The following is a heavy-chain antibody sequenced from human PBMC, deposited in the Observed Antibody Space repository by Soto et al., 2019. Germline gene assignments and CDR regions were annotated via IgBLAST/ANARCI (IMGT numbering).Heavy chain of an antibody. CDR1: GYTFTSYA. V-gene: IGHV1-3*01. CDR3: ASSLPENNYYYYGMDV. J-gene: IGHJ6*02. Sequence: ASVKVSCKASGYTFTSYAMHWVRQAPGQRLEWMGWINAGNGNTKYSQKFQGRVTITRDTSASTAYMELSSLRSEDTAVYYCASSLPENNYYYYGMDVWGQWTTVTVSS. CDR2: INAGNGNT.